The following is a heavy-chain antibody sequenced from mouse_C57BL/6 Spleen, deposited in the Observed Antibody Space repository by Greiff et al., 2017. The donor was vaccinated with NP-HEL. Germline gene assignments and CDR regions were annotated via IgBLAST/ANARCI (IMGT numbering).Heavy chain of an antibody. V-gene: IGHV3-6*01. J-gene: IGHJ4*01. CDR2: ISYDGSN. Sequence: VQLKESGPGLVKPSQSLSLTCSVTGYSITSGYYWNWIRQFPGNKLEWMGYISYDGSNNYNPSLKNRISITRDTSKNQFFLKLNSVTTEDTATYYGAREGYGRSYYYAMDYWGQGTSVTVSS. CDR3: AREGYGRSYYYAMDY. D-gene: IGHD1-1*01. CDR1: GYSITSGYY.